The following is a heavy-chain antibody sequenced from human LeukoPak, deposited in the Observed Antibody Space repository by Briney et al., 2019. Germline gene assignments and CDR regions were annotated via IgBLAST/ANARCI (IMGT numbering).Heavy chain of an antibody. Sequence: PGGSLRLSCAASGFTFSNYVKSWVRQAPGKGLEWVSGICGSGDRTYYADSVTGRFTISRDNSKNTLYLQMYSLRAEDTAVYYCAKYFCSGGSCYDGVDYWGQGTLVTVSS. CDR2: ICGSGDRT. CDR1: GFTFSNYV. CDR3: AKYFCSGGSCYDGVDY. D-gene: IGHD2-15*01. J-gene: IGHJ4*02. V-gene: IGHV3-23*01.